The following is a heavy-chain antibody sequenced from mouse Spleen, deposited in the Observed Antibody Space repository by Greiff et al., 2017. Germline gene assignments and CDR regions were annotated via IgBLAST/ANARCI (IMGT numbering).Heavy chain of an antibody. CDR3: ASYYRYEIDY. CDR1: GFAFSSYD. D-gene: IGHD2-14*01. J-gene: IGHJ2*01. CDR2: ISSGGSYT. V-gene: IGHV5-9*02. Sequence: EVQLVESGGGLVKPGGSLKLSCAASGFAFSSYDMSWVRQTPEKRLEWVATISSGGSYTYYPDSVKGRFTISRDNARNTLYLQMSSLRSEDTALYYCASYYRYEIDYWGQGTTLTVSS.